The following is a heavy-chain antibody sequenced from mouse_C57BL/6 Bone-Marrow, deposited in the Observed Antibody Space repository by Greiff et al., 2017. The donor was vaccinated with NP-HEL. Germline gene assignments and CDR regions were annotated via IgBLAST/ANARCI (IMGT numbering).Heavy chain of an antibody. CDR2: IDPENGDT. J-gene: IGHJ3*01. D-gene: IGHD2-3*01. CDR1: GFNIKDDY. CDR3: IYDGYYPFAY. V-gene: IGHV14-4*01. Sequence: VQLQQSGAELVRPGASVKLSCTASGFNIKDDYMHWVKQRPEQGLEWIGWIDPENGDTEYASKFQGTATITADTSSNTAYLQLSSLTSEDTAVYYCIYDGYYPFAYWGQGTLVTVSA.